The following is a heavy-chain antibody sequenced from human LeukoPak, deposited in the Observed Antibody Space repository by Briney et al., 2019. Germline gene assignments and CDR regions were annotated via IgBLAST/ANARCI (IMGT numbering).Heavy chain of an antibody. V-gene: IGHV3-66*01. CDR3: AREQDYGASYYFDY. Sequence: GGSLRLSCAASEFTVSSNYMSWVRQAPGKGLEWVSVIYSGGSTYYADSVKGRFTISRDNSKNTLYLQMNSLRAEDTAVYYCAREQDYGASYYFDYWGQGTLVTVSS. J-gene: IGHJ4*02. CDR1: EFTVSSNY. D-gene: IGHD4-17*01. CDR2: IYSGGST.